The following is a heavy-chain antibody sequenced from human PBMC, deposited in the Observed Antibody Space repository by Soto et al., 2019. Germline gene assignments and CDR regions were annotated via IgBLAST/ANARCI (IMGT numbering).Heavy chain of an antibody. Sequence: GGSLRLSCAASGFTFSSYGMHWVRQAPGKGLEWVAVISYDGSNKYYADSVKGRFTMSRDNSKNMLYLQMNSLRAEDTAVYYCAKELGGYCSGGSCYYFDYWGQGTLVTVSS. CDR1: GFTFSSYG. J-gene: IGHJ4*02. D-gene: IGHD2-15*01. CDR3: AKELGGYCSGGSCYYFDY. CDR2: ISYDGSNK. V-gene: IGHV3-30*18.